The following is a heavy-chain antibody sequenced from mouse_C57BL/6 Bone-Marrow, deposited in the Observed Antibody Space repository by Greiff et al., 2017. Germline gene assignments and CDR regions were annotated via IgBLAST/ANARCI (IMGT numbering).Heavy chain of an antibody. Sequence: DVQLQESGGGLVQPGGSMKLSCVASGFTFSNYWMNWVRQSPEKGLEWVAQIRLKSDNYATHYAESVKGRFTISRDDSKSSVYLQMNNLRAEDTGIYYCTPLFTTVDYWGQGTTLTVSS. CDR1: GFTFSNYW. D-gene: IGHD1-1*01. CDR2: IRLKSDNYAT. V-gene: IGHV6-3*01. CDR3: TPLFTTVDY. J-gene: IGHJ2*01.